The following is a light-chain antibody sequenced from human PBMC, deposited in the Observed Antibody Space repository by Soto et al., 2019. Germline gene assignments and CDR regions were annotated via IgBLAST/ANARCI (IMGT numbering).Light chain of an antibody. CDR2: LGS. Sequence: DIVMTQSPLSLPVTPGEPASISCRSSQSLLHSNGYNYLDWYLQKPGQSPQLLIYLGSNRASGAPAWFSGSGAGTDFTLKISRVEAEDVGVYYCMQALQTPNTFGHGTKVEIK. J-gene: IGKJ1*01. CDR1: QSLLHSNGYNY. V-gene: IGKV2-28*01. CDR3: MQALQTPNT.